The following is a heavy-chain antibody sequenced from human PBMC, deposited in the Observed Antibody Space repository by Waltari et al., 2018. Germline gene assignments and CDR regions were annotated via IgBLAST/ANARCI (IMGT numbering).Heavy chain of an antibody. D-gene: IGHD2-2*01. CDR2: IYYSGST. V-gene: IGHV4-59*11. Sequence: QVQLQESGPGLVKPSETLSLTCTVSGGSISSHYWSWIRQPPGKGLEWIGYIYYSGSTNYNPSLKSRVTISVDTSKNQFSLKLSSVTAADTAVYYCARVSYCSSTSCYRALDYWGQGTLVTVSS. CDR1: GGSISSHY. J-gene: IGHJ4*02. CDR3: ARVSYCSSTSCYRALDY.